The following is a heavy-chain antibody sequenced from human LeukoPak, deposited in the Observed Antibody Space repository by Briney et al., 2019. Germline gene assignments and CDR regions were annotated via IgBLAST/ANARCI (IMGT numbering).Heavy chain of an antibody. J-gene: IGHJ3*02. Sequence: GGSLRLSCAASGFTFSDYYMSWVRQAPGKGLEWVSYIGGSGSYTNYADCVKGRFTIYRDNAKNSRDLQMNSLRAEDTALYYCARDGYSSVWYIWGQGTMVTVSS. CDR2: IGGSGSYT. V-gene: IGHV3-11*06. CDR3: ARDGYSSVWYI. D-gene: IGHD6-19*01. CDR1: GFTFSDYY.